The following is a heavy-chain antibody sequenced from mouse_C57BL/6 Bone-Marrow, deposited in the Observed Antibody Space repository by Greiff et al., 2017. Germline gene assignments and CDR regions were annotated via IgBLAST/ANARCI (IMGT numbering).Heavy chain of an antibody. Sequence: EVQLQQSGPELVKPGASVKISCKASGYTFTDYYMNWVKQSHGKSLEWIGDINPNNGGTSYNQKFKGKATLTVDKSSSTAYMELRSLTSEDSAVYYCARWGLRVDYWGQGTTLTVSS. V-gene: IGHV1-26*01. J-gene: IGHJ2*01. CDR3: ARWGLRVDY. CDR2: INPNNGGT. CDR1: GYTFTDYY. D-gene: IGHD2-13*01.